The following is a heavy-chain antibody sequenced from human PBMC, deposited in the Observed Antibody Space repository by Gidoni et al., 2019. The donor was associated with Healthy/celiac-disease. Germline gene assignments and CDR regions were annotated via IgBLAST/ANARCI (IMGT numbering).Heavy chain of an antibody. CDR3: VTAYSYGPGVFDY. J-gene: IGHJ4*02. CDR2: IYYSGST. Sequence: QVQLQESGPGLVKPSETLSLTCPVPGGSGSRGSYYWSWIRQPPGKGLEWIGYIYYSGSTNYNPSLKSRVTISVDTSKNQFSLKLSSVTAADTAVYYCVTAYSYGPGVFDYWGQGTLVTVSS. V-gene: IGHV4-61*01. D-gene: IGHD5-18*01. CDR1: GGSGSRGSYY.